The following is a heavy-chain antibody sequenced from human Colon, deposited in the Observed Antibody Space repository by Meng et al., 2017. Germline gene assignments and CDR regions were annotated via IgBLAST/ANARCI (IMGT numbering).Heavy chain of an antibody. J-gene: IGHJ5*02. CDR2: IFHSGTS. Sequence: QAQLQASGPGLVKPSGTLSLTCAVSGASSSGDNWWSWVRQTPGKGLEWLGDIFHSGTSNYNPSLKSRVTISVDKSKNQFSLRLSSVTAADTAVYYCARRNSNNWFDPWGQGILVTVSS. CDR3: ARRNSNNWFDP. CDR1: GASSSGDNW. V-gene: IGHV4-4*02. D-gene: IGHD2/OR15-2a*01.